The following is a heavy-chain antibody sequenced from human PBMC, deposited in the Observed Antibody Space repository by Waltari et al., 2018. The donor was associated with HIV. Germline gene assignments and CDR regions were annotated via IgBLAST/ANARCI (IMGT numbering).Heavy chain of an antibody. CDR1: GFTFSRHW. CDR2: IKKYGSEK. Sequence: EQLVESGGGLVQPGGSLRLSCAASGFTFSRHWMSWVRQAPGKGLEWVANIKKYGSEKYYVDSVKGRFTMSRDNAKNSLVLHINSLRAEDTAVYYCARDQDGYCGLDVWGQGTTVTVSS. J-gene: IGHJ6*02. V-gene: IGHV3-7*03. CDR3: ARDQDGYCGLDV.